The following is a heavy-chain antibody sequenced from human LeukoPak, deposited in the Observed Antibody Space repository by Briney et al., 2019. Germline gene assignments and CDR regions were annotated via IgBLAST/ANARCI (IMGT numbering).Heavy chain of an antibody. D-gene: IGHD3-10*01. Sequence: SETLSLTCTVSGGSISSYYWSWIRQPPGKGLEWIGYIYYSGGTNYNPSLKSRVTISVDTSKNQFSLKLSSVTAADTAVYYCARAGGWFDAFDIWGQGTMVTVSS. J-gene: IGHJ3*02. CDR3: ARAGGWFDAFDI. CDR2: IYYSGGT. CDR1: GGSISSYY. V-gene: IGHV4-59*01.